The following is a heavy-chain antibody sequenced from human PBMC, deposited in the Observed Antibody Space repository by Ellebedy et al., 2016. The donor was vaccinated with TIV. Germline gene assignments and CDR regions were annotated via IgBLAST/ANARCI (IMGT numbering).Heavy chain of an antibody. J-gene: IGHJ4*02. Sequence: ASVKVSCKASGYTFTSYGINWVRQAPGQGLEWMGWISPYNGDTNYAQKFQGRATMTTDSSTTTAYMELSSLRSDDTAVYFCARSGYYYDTDNYIPMRYWGQGTPVTVSS. D-gene: IGHD3-22*01. V-gene: IGHV1-18*01. CDR1: GYTFTSYG. CDR3: ARSGYYYDTDNYIPMRY. CDR2: ISPYNGDT.